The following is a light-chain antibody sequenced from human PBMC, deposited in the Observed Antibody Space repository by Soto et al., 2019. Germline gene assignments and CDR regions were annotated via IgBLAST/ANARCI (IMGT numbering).Light chain of an antibody. Sequence: DIVMTQSPLSLPVTPGEPASISCRSSQSLLHSNGYYCLDWYLQKPGQSPQVLIYLGSNRASGVPDRFSGSGSGTDFTLKISRVEAEDVGVYYCMQALQTPVTFGGGTKVEIK. CDR2: LGS. J-gene: IGKJ4*01. CDR3: MQALQTPVT. V-gene: IGKV2-28*01. CDR1: QSLLHSNGYYC.